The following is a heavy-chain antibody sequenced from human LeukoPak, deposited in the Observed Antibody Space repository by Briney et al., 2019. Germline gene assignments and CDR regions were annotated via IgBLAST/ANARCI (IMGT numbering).Heavy chain of an antibody. CDR1: GYTFTGYY. Sequence: ASVKVSCKASGYTFTGYYMHWVRQAPGQGLEWMGRINPNIGGTNYAQKFQGRVTMTRETSIRTAYMELSRLRSDDTAVYYCARGRPSTNRNNINWFAGWGQRTPVTVYS. D-gene: IGHD2/OR15-2a*01. CDR3: ARGRPSTNRNNINWFAG. CDR2: INPNIGGT. V-gene: IGHV1-2*06. J-gene: IGHJ5*02.